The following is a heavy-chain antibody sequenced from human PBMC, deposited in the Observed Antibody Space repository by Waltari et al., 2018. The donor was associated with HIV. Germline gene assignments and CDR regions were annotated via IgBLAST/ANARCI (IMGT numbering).Heavy chain of an antibody. J-gene: IGHJ4*02. Sequence: QLQLQESGPGLVKPSETLSLTCTVSGGSISSSSYYWGWIRQPPGKGLEWIGNIYYSGSTYYHPSLKSRVTISVDTSKNQFSLKLSSVTAADTAVYYCARFHYYGSGSYYYYFDYWGQGTLVTVSS. CDR2: IYYSGST. D-gene: IGHD3-10*01. V-gene: IGHV4-39*01. CDR3: ARFHYYGSGSYYYYFDY. CDR1: GGSISSSSYY.